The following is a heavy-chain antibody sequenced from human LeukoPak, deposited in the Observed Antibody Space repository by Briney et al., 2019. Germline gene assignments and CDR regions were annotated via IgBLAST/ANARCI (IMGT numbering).Heavy chain of an antibody. D-gene: IGHD7-27*01. CDR1: GFTFNTYS. J-gene: IGHJ4*02. Sequence: GGSLRLSCAASGFTFNTYSMNWVRQAPGKGLEWVSYIGVSGITIYYADSVKGRFTISRDNSKNTLYLQMNRLRAEDTAVYYCAKDKLGTSSLPFDYWGQGTLVTVSS. V-gene: IGHV3-48*01. CDR2: IGVSGITI. CDR3: AKDKLGTSSLPFDY.